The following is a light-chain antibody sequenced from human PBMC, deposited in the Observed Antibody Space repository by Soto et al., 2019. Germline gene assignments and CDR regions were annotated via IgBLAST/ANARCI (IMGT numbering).Light chain of an antibody. CDR1: QDISNY. CDR2: DAS. J-gene: IGKJ2*01. CDR3: QQYDNLPYT. Sequence: DLQMTQSPSSLSASVGDRVTITCQASQDISNYLNWYQQKPGKAPKLLLYDASNLETGVPSRFSGRGSWTDFTITISSLQTEDIATYYCQQYDNLPYTFGQGTKLEIK. V-gene: IGKV1-33*01.